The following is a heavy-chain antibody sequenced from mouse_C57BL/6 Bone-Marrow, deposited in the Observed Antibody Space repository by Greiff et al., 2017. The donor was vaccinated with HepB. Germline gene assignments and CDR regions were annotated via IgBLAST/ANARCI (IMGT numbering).Heavy chain of an antibody. J-gene: IGHJ3*01. CDR2: IDPENGDT. D-gene: IGHD2-5*01. CDR1: GFNIKDDY. Sequence: EVQLQQSGAELVRPGASVKLSRTASGFNIKDDYMHWVKQRPEQGLEWIGWIDPENGDTEYASKFQGKATITADTSSNTAYLQLSSLTSEDTAVYYCTPYSNPFAYWGQGPLVTVSA. CDR3: TPYSNPFAY. V-gene: IGHV14-4*01.